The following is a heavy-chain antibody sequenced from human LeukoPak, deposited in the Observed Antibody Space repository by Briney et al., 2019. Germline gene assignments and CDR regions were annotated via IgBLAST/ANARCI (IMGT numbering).Heavy chain of an antibody. CDR2: IYYGGST. Sequence: SETLSLTCTVSGGSISSYYWNWIRQPPGKGLERIAYIYYGGSTSYNPSLRSRVTISVDASKNQFSLRLSSLTAADTAVYYCARGALDTKTRFDYWGQGTLVTVSS. CDR3: ARGALDTKTRFDY. D-gene: IGHD5-18*01. V-gene: IGHV4-59*01. CDR1: GGSISSYY. J-gene: IGHJ4*02.